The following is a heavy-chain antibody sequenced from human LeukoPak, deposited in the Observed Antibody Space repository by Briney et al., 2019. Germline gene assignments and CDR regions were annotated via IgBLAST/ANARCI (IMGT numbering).Heavy chain of an antibody. Sequence: GGSLGLSCAASGFTFSSYAMSWVRQAPGKGLEWVSAISGSGGSTYYADSVKGRFTISRDNSKNTLYLQMNSLRAEDTAVYYCAKDVDSSGYYYFDYWGQGTLVTVSS. J-gene: IGHJ4*02. CDR3: AKDVDSSGYYYFDY. D-gene: IGHD3-22*01. CDR1: GFTFSSYA. CDR2: ISGSGGST. V-gene: IGHV3-23*01.